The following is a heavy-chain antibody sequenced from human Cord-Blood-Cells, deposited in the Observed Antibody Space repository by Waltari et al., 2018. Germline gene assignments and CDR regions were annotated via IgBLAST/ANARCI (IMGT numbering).Heavy chain of an antibody. V-gene: IGHV4-38-2*01. J-gene: IGHJ3*02. CDR2: IYHSGST. CDR3: ASQVGARDAFDI. Sequence: QVQLQESGPGLVKPSETLSLTCAVSGYSISSGYYWGWIRQPPGKGLEWIGSIYHSGSTYYNPSRTSRVTISVDTSKNQFSLKLSSVTAADTAVYYCASQVGARDAFDIWGQGTMVTVSS. CDR1: GYSISSGYY. D-gene: IGHD1-26*01.